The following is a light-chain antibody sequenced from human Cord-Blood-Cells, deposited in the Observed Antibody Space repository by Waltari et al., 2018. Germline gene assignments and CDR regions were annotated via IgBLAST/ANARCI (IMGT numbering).Light chain of an antibody. V-gene: IGLV2-11*01. J-gene: IGLJ2*01. CDR3: CSYAGSYTVV. CDR2: DVS. Sequence: QSALTQPLSLSGSPGQSVTISCTGTSRDVGGYNYVSWYQQHPGKAPKLMIYDVSKRPSGVPDRFSGSKSGNTASLTISGLQAEDEADYYCCSYAGSYTVVFGGGTKLTVL. CDR1: SRDVGGYNY.